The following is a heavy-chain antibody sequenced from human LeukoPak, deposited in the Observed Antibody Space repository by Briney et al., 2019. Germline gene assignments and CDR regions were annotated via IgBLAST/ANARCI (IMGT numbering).Heavy chain of an antibody. V-gene: IGHV1-69*13. J-gene: IGHJ6*02. CDR3: ARADNVYCSGGSCYSYYYYYYGMDV. Sequence: SVKVSCKASGYTFTGYYMHWVRQAPGQGLEWMGGIIPIFGTANYAQKFQGRVTITADESTSTAYMELSSLRSEDTAVYYCARADNVYCSGGSCYSYYYYYYGMDVWGQGTTVTVSS. D-gene: IGHD2-15*01. CDR1: GYTFTGYY. CDR2: IIPIFGTA.